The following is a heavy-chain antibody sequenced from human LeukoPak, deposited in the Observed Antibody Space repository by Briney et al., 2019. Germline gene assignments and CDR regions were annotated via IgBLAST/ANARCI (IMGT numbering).Heavy chain of an antibody. CDR1: GGSISSYY. CDR3: ARSVEGYCSGDNCFSYSYYMDV. D-gene: IGHD2-15*01. Sequence: SETLSLTCTISGGSISSYYWSWIRQPPGKGLEWIGYIYYTGSTNHNPSLKSRVTISVDTSKNQFSLKLSSVTAADTAVYYCARSVEGYCSGDNCFSYSYYMDVWGKGTTVTVSS. V-gene: IGHV4-59*01. J-gene: IGHJ6*03. CDR2: IYYTGST.